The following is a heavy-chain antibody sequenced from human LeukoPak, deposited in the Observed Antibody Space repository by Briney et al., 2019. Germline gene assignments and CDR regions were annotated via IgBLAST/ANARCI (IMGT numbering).Heavy chain of an antibody. Sequence: GGSLRLSCAASGFTFSSYSMNWVRQAPGKGLEWVSSMSSSSSYIYYADAVKGRFTISRDNAKNSLYLQMNSLGAEDTAVYYCARQPLGGMVAIDYWGQGTLVTVSS. CDR2: MSSSSSYI. CDR3: ARQPLGGMVAIDY. V-gene: IGHV3-21*01. D-gene: IGHD5-12*01. J-gene: IGHJ4*02. CDR1: GFTFSSYS.